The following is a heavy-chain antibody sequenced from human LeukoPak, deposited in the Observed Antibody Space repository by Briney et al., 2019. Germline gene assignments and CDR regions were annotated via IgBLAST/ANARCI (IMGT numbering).Heavy chain of an antibody. D-gene: IGHD6-13*01. Sequence: ASVKVSCKASGYTFSAYYIHWVRQAPGQGLEWMGWINPNSGGTNYAQKFQGRVTMTRDTSISTAYMELSRLRSDDTAVYYCARVSSSSWDWFDPWGQGTLVTVSS. J-gene: IGHJ5*02. CDR3: ARVSSSSWDWFDP. CDR1: GYTFSAYY. CDR2: INPNSGGT. V-gene: IGHV1-2*02.